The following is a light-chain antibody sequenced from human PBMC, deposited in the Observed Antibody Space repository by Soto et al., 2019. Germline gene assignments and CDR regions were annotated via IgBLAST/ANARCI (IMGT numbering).Light chain of an antibody. CDR1: SSDVGGYNY. V-gene: IGLV2-14*01. CDR3: SSYTSSSTWV. Sequence: QSALTQPASVSGSPGQSITISCTGTSSDVGGYNYVSWYQQHPGKAPKLMIYDVSNRPSGVSNRFSGSKSGNTASLTISGXXXXDEADYYCSSYTSSSTWVXGGGTKLTVL. CDR2: DVS. J-gene: IGLJ3*02.